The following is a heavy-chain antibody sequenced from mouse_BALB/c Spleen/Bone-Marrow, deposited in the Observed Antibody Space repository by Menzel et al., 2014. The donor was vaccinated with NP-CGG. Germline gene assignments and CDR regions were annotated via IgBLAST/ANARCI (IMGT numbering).Heavy chain of an antibody. Sequence: EVMLAESGGGLVQPGGSRKLSCAASGFTFSSFGMHWVRQAPEKGLEWAAYISSGSSTIYYAGTVKGRFNISRDNPKNTLFLQMTSLRSEDTAMYCCARGGNFAWFAYWGQGTLVTVSA. CDR2: ISSGSSTI. CDR1: GFTFSSFG. V-gene: IGHV5-17*02. CDR3: ARGGNFAWFAY. J-gene: IGHJ3*01. D-gene: IGHD2-1*01.